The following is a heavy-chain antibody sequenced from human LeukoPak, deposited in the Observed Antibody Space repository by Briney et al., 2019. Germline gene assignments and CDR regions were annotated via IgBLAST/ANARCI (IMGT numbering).Heavy chain of an antibody. D-gene: IGHD3-10*01. J-gene: IGHJ4*02. CDR3: ARDQTPGSGFDF. Sequence: SETLSLTCTVSGGSISGYYWSWIRQPPGKGLEWIGYIYYTGSTHYNPSLKSRVTISVDTSKNQFSLKLSSVTAADTALYYCARDQTPGSGFDFWGQGTLVTVSS. CDR2: IYYTGST. CDR1: GGSISGYY. V-gene: IGHV4-59*01.